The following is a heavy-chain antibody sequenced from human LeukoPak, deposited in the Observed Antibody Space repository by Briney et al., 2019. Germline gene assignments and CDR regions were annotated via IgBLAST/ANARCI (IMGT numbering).Heavy chain of an antibody. CDR2: ISSSSSYI. D-gene: IGHD6-13*01. CDR1: GFTFSSYS. CDR3: AKAYTRSWYAAFDI. J-gene: IGHJ3*02. Sequence: GGSLRLSCAASGFTFSSYSMNWVRQAPGKGLEWVSSISSSSSYIYYADSVKGRFTISRDNSKNTLYLQMNSLRGDDTAIYYCAKAYTRSWYAAFDIWGQGSMVTISS. V-gene: IGHV3-21*03.